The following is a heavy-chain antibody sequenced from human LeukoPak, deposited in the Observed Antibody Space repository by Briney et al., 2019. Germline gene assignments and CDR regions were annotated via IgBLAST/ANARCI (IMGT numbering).Heavy chain of an antibody. J-gene: IGHJ3*01. Sequence: SQTLSLTCAISGDSVSTNSVAWNWIRQSPSRGLEWLGRTYYRSKWNSDYAVSVKSRITINPDTSKNQFSLQLNSLSPDDTALYYCARGRYSGFDLWGQGTMVTVSS. CDR1: GDSVSTNSVA. V-gene: IGHV6-1*01. CDR3: ARGRYSGFDL. CDR2: TYYRSKWNS. D-gene: IGHD2-15*01.